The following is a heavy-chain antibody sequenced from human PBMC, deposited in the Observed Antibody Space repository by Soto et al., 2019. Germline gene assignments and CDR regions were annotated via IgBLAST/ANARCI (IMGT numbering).Heavy chain of an antibody. V-gene: IGHV4-34*01. Sequence: PSETLSLTCAVYGGSLSGYYWTWIRQPPGKGLEWIGEVNPGGITNYSPSVKSRLKISLDTSKKEVSLEMTSVTAAETAVYYCGRVVIKMAIKSIDSWGPGTLVTVSS. CDR2: VNPGGIT. CDR3: GRVVIKMAIKSIDS. J-gene: IGHJ4*02. CDR1: GGSLSGYY.